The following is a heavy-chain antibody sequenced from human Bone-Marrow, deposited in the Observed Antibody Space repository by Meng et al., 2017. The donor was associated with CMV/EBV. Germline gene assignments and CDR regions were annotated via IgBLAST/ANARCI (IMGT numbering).Heavy chain of an antibody. CDR1: GFTFSSYW. J-gene: IGHJ4*02. V-gene: IGHV3-30*03. Sequence: GESLKISCAASGFTFSSYWMSWVRQAPGKGLEWVAVISYDGSNKYYADSVKGRFTISRDNSKNTLYLQMNSLRAEDTAVYYCARDLTSSSWYFPDYWGQGTLVTVSS. CDR2: ISYDGSNK. D-gene: IGHD6-13*01. CDR3: ARDLTSSSWYFPDY.